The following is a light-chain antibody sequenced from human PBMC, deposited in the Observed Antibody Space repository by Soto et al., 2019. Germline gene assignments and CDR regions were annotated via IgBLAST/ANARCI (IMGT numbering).Light chain of an antibody. V-gene: IGLV1-40*01. CDR3: QSYDSSLSGSNV. CDR2: GNS. J-gene: IGLJ1*01. Sequence: QLVLTQPPSVSGAPGQRVTISCTGSSSNIGAGYDVHWYQLPGTAPKLLIYGNSNRPSGVPDRFSGSKSGTSASLAITGLQAEDEADYYCQSYDSSLSGSNVFGTGTKLTVL. CDR1: SSNIGAGYD.